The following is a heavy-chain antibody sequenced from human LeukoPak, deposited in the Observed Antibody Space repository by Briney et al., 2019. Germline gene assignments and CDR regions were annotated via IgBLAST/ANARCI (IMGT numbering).Heavy chain of an antibody. Sequence: GGSLRLSCAASGFTFSSYSMNWVRQAPGKGLEWVSSISSSSSYIYYADSVKGRFTISRDNAKNSLYLQMNSLRAEDTAVYYCARAGYGSGAYYFDYWGQGTLVTVSS. CDR3: ARAGYGSGAYYFDY. CDR1: GFTFSSYS. CDR2: ISSSSSYI. V-gene: IGHV3-21*01. J-gene: IGHJ4*02. D-gene: IGHD3-10*01.